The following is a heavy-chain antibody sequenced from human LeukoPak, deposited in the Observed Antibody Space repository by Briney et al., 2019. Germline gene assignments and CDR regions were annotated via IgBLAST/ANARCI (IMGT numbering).Heavy chain of an antibody. CDR3: ARGTRDPGSYYYYYGMDV. CDR2: IWYDGSNK. Sequence: GRSLRLSCAASGFTFSSYGMHWFRQAPGKGLEWVAVIWYDGSNKYYADSVKGRFTISRDNSKNTLYLQMNSLRAEDTAVYYCARGTRDPGSYYYYYGMDVWGQGTTVTVSS. CDR1: GFTFSSYG. V-gene: IGHV3-33*01. D-gene: IGHD1-1*01. J-gene: IGHJ6*02.